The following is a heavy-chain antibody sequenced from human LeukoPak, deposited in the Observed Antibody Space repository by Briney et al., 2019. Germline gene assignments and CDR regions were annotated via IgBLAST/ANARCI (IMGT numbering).Heavy chain of an antibody. D-gene: IGHD6-13*01. CDR3: ARIAAAANTYYFDY. J-gene: IGHJ4*02. CDR2: ISSSSSYI. CDR1: GFTFDNYG. Sequence: GGSLRLSCAASGFTFDNYGMNWVRQAPGKGLEWVSSISSSSSYIYYADSVKGRFTISRDNAKNSLYLQMNSLRAEDTAVYYCARIAAAANTYYFDYWGQGTLVTVSP. V-gene: IGHV3-21*01.